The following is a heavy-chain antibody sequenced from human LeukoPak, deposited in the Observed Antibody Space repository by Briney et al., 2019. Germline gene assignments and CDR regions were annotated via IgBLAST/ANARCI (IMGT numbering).Heavy chain of an antibody. Sequence: GGSLRLSCAASGFIVSTNYMTWVRQAPGKGLEWVSVIHNGGSTYYADSVKGRFTLSIDNSKNMLYLQMNSLRVEDTAVYYCASLARDYWGQGTLVTVSS. J-gene: IGHJ4*02. V-gene: IGHV3-53*01. CDR3: ASLARDY. CDR2: IHNGGST. CDR1: GFIVSTNY. D-gene: IGHD3-3*02.